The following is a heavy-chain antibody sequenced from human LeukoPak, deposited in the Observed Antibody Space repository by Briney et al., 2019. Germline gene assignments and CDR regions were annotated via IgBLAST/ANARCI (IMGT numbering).Heavy chain of an antibody. CDR3: ARDPGGCSGGSCYPWYFDY. CDR1: GFTFSSYG. J-gene: IGHJ4*02. V-gene: IGHV3-33*01. D-gene: IGHD2-15*01. CDR2: IWYDGSNK. Sequence: GGSLRLSCAASGFTFSSYGMHWVRQAPGKGLEWVAVIWYDGSNKYYADSVKGRFTISRDNSKNTLYLQMNSLRAEDTAVYYCARDPGGCSGGSCYPWYFDYWGQGTLVTVSS.